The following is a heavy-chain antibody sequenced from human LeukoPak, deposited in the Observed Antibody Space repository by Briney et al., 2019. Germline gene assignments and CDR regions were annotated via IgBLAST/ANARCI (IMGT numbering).Heavy chain of an antibody. V-gene: IGHV4-59*01. CDR3: ARGILLRFSGSAFDI. D-gene: IGHD3-3*01. Sequence: SETLSLTCTVSGGSISSYYCSWIRQPPGKGLEWIGYIYYSGSTNYNPSLKSRVTISVDTSKNQFSLKLSSVTAADMAVYYCARGILLRFSGSAFDIWGQGTMVTVSS. CDR1: GGSISSYY. J-gene: IGHJ3*02. CDR2: IYYSGST.